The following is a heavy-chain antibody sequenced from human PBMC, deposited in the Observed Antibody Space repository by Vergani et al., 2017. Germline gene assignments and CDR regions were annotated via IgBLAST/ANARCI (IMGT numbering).Heavy chain of an antibody. CDR1: GYSISSGYY. D-gene: IGHD6-13*01. V-gene: IGHV4-31*03. CDR2: IYYSGST. J-gene: IGHJ2*01. CDR3: ARDLVAGGSSWYWYFDL. Sequence: QVQLQESGPGLVKPSETLSLTCTVSGYSISSGYYWSWIRQHPGKGLEWIGYIYYSGSTYYNPSLKSRVTISVDTSKNQFSLKLSSVTAADTAVYYCARDLVAGGSSWYWYFDLWGRGTLVTVSS.